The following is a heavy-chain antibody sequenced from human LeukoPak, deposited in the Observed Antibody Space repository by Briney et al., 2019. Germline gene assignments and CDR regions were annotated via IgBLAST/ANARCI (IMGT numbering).Heavy chain of an antibody. J-gene: IGHJ4*02. CDR1: GFTFSSYA. V-gene: IGHV3-30-3*01. D-gene: IGHD6-19*01. CDR2: ISYDGSNK. Sequence: PGGSLRLSCAASGFTFSSYAMHWVRQAPGKGLEWVAVISYDGSNKYYADPVKGRFTISRDNSKNTLYLQMNSLRAEDTAVYYCARDLRDSSGWYCVSDYWGQGTLVTVSS. CDR3: ARDLRDSSGWYCVSDY.